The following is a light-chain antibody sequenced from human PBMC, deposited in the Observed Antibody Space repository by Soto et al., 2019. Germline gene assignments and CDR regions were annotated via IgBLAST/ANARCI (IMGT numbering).Light chain of an antibody. Sequence: QSALTQPASVSGSPGQSITISCTGTSSDVGAYNYVSWYQQHPGKAPKLMIYDVRNRPSGVSNRFSGSKSGNTASLTISGLQAEDEADYYCSSYRSSSTPDVFGTGTKVTVL. V-gene: IGLV2-14*01. CDR2: DVR. CDR3: SSYRSSSTPDV. CDR1: SSDVGAYNY. J-gene: IGLJ1*01.